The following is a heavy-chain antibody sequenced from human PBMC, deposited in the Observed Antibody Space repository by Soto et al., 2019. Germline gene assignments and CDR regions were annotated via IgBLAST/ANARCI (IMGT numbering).Heavy chain of an antibody. V-gene: IGHV1-18*01. CDR3: ARDGPLTYYYGLGSYYPKYNWFDP. CDR2: ISAYNGNT. J-gene: IGHJ5*02. D-gene: IGHD3-10*01. Sequence: ASVKVSCKASGYTFTSYGISWVRQAPGQGLEWMGWISAYNGNTNYAQKLQGRVTMTTDTSTSTAYMELRSLRSDDTAVYYCARDGPLTYYYGLGSYYPKYNWFDPWGQGTLVTVS. CDR1: GYTFTSYG.